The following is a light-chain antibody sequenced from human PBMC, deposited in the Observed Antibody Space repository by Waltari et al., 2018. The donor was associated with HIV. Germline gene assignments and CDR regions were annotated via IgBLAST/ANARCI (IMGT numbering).Light chain of an antibody. CDR2: DVS. CDR1: SSDVGGYNY. CDR3: SSYTSSSTKF. J-gene: IGLJ1*01. V-gene: IGLV2-14*03. Sequence: QSALTQPASVSGSPGQSITISCTGTSSDVGGYNYVSWYQQHPGKAPKLMIYDVSNRPSGVSKRCSGSKSGNTASLTISGLQAEDEADYYCSSYTSSSTKFFGTGTKVTVL.